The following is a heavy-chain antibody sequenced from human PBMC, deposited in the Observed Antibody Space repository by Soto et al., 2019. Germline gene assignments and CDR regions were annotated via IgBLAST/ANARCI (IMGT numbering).Heavy chain of an antibody. D-gene: IGHD3-9*01. V-gene: IGHV1-18*01. Sequence: GASVKVSCKASGYTFTSYGISWVRQAPGQGLEWMGWISAYNGNTNYAQKLQGRVTMTTDTSTSTAYMELRSLRSDDTAVYYCARGYDILTGRTYFDYWGQGTLVTVSS. J-gene: IGHJ4*02. CDR2: ISAYNGNT. CDR1: GYTFTSYG. CDR3: ARGYDILTGRTYFDY.